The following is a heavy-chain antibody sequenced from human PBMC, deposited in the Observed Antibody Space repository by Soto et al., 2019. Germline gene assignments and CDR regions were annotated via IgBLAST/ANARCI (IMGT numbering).Heavy chain of an antibody. Sequence: PSGTLSLTRPFSGGSISSSSYYWGWVRQPPGKGLELIGIIYYSGSTYYNPSLKSRVTISVDTSKNQFSLKLSSVTAADTAVYYCARHGGLIAVAVRRLYYFDYWGQGTLVTVSS. J-gene: IGHJ4*02. CDR1: GGSISSSSYY. V-gene: IGHV4-39*01. CDR2: IYYSGST. CDR3: ARHGGLIAVAVRRLYYFDY. D-gene: IGHD6-19*01.